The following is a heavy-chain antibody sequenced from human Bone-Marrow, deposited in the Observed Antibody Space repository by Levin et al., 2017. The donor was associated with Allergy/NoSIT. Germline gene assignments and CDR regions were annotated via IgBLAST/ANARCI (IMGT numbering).Heavy chain of an antibody. CDR2: IIPTPTIV. J-gene: IGHJ4*02. CDR1: GGTFNSFA. CDR3: TTPPPYTTSFDY. V-gene: IGHV1-69*04. Sequence: GASVKVSCKASGGTFNSFAINWVRQAPGQRLEWMGRIIPTPTIVNYAQKFQGRITITADKSTSTAYMELSSLRPEDTAMYYCTTPPPYTTSFDYWGQGALVTVSP. D-gene: IGHD2-2*02.